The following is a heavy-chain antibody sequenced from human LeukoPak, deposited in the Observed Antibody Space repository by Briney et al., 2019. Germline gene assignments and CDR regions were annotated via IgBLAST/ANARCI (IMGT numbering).Heavy chain of an antibody. CDR2: IIPIFGTA. J-gene: IGHJ4*02. D-gene: IGHD1-26*01. CDR1: GGTLSSYA. V-gene: IGHV1-69*13. CDR3: ARDLSGSRQPFDY. Sequence: SVKVSCKASGGTLSSYAISWARQAPGQGLEWMGGIIPIFGTANYAQKFQGRVTITADESTSTAYMELSSLRSEDTAVYYCARDLSGSRQPFDYWGQGTLVTVSS.